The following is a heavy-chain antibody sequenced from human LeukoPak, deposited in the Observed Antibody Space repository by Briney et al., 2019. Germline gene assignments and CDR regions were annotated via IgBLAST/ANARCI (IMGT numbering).Heavy chain of an antibody. J-gene: IGHJ6*03. V-gene: IGHV1-69*13. CDR1: GGTFSSYA. CDR3: ARHSLVVPAAIGYYYYYYMDV. CDR2: IIPIFGTA. D-gene: IGHD2-2*01. Sequence: GALVKVSCKASGGTFSSYAISWVRQAPGQGLEWMGGIIPIFGTANYAQKFQGRVTITADESTSTAYMELSSLRSEDTAVYYCARHSLVVPAAIGYYYYYYMDVWGKGTTVTVSS.